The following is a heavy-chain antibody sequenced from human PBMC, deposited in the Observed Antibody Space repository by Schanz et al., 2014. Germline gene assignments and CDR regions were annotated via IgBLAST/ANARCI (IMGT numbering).Heavy chain of an antibody. CDR2: ISNTGTFI. CDR3: VCDAYLQIRGTDFDS. CDR1: GFTFSDHY. V-gene: IGHV3-11*01. D-gene: IGHD1-1*01. Sequence: QVQLVESGGGLVKPGGSLRLSCAASGFTFSDHYMAWIRQAPGKGLEWVSIISNTGTFIYYADSVRGRFVISRDNAKSSLFLKMQGLSAEDTAVYYWVCDAYLQIRGTDFDSWGPGNLVTVSS. J-gene: IGHJ4*02.